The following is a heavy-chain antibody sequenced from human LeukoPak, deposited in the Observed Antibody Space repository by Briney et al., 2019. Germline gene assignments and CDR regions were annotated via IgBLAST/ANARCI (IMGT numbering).Heavy chain of an antibody. Sequence: GGSLRLSCAASGFTFSSYGMHWVRQAPGKGLEWVAVISYDGSNKYYADSVKGRFTISRDNSKNTLYLQMNSLRAEDTAVYYCANPYSSIWYWGQGTLVTVSS. V-gene: IGHV3-30*18. J-gene: IGHJ4*02. CDR2: ISYDGSNK. CDR1: GFTFSSYG. CDR3: ANPYSSIWY. D-gene: IGHD6-13*01.